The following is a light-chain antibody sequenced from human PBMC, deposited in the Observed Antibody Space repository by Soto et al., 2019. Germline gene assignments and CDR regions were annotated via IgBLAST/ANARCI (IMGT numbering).Light chain of an antibody. J-gene: IGKJ1*01. CDR1: QSLVFSGGDTY. Sequence: DVVMTQSPLSLPVTLGQPASISCRSSQSLVFSGGDTYLNWFQQRPGQSPRRLIYKVSNRDSGVPDRFSGSGSGTDFTLTISRVEAEDVGIYYCMQGIHWPRTFGQGTKVEIK. CDR3: MQGIHWPRT. CDR2: KVS. V-gene: IGKV2-30*01.